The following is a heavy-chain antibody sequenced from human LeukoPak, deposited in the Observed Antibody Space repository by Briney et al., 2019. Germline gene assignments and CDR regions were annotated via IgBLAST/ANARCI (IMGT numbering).Heavy chain of an antibody. CDR2: IYYSWST. CDR1: GGSISSSSYY. J-gene: IGHJ5*02. Sequence: SETLSLTCTVSGGSISSSSYYWGWIRQPPGKGLEWIGSIYYSWSTYYNPSLKSRVTISVDTSKNQFSLKLSSVTAADTAVYYCARRTYYDFWSGYYHWFDPWGQGTLVTVSS. CDR3: ARRTYYDFWSGYYHWFDP. D-gene: IGHD3-3*01. V-gene: IGHV4-39*07.